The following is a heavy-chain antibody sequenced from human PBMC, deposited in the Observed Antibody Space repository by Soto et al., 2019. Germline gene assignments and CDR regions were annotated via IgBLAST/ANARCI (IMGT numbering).Heavy chain of an antibody. V-gene: IGHV1-3*01. CDR3: ARAAKVVVAANEFDY. CDR2: INAGNGNT. Sequence: ASVKVSCKASGYTFTSYAMHWVRQAPGQRLEWMGWINAGNGNTKYSQKFQGRVTITRDTSASTAYVELSSLRSEDTAVYYCARAAKVVVAANEFDYWGQGTLVTVSS. CDR1: GYTFTSYA. J-gene: IGHJ4*02. D-gene: IGHD2-15*01.